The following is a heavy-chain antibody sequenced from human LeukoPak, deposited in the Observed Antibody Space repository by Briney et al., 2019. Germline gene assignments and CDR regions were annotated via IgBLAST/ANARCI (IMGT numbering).Heavy chain of an antibody. Sequence: GGSLRLSCAASGFTFSSYWMHWVRQSPGKGLVWASRIASDGSSTSYADSVKGRFTISRDNAKNSLYLQMNSLRAEDTAVYYCAREKRFDPWGQGTLVTVSS. V-gene: IGHV3-74*01. J-gene: IGHJ5*02. CDR3: AREKRFDP. CDR2: IASDGSST. CDR1: GFTFSSYW.